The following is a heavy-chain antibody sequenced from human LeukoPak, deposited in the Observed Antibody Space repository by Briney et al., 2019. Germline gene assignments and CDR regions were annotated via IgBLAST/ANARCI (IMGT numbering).Heavy chain of an antibody. CDR1: GFTFSSYA. V-gene: IGHV4-59*08. D-gene: IGHD6-13*01. CDR3: ASSGYSSSWYHASV. J-gene: IGHJ6*02. CDR2: IYYSGST. Sequence: PGGSLRLSCAASGFTFSSYAMSWVRQAPGKGLEWIGYIYYSGSTNYNPSLKSRVTISVDTSKNQFSLKLSSVTAADTAVYYCASSGYSSSWYHASVWGQGTTVTVSS.